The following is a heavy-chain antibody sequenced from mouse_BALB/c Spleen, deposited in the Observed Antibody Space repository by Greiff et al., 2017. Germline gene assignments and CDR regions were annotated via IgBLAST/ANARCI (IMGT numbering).Heavy chain of an antibody. CDR2: IYPGNSDT. J-gene: IGHJ4*01. CDR3: TRRIYYGSSFYAMDY. D-gene: IGHD1-1*01. CDR1: GYTFTSYW. V-gene: IGHV1-5*01. Sequence: EVQLQESGTVLARPGASVKMSCKASGYTFTSYWMHWVKQRPGQGLEWIGAIYPGNSDTSYNQKFKGKAKLTAVTSTSTAYMELSSLTNEDSAVYYCTRRIYYGSSFYAMDYWGQGTSVTVSS.